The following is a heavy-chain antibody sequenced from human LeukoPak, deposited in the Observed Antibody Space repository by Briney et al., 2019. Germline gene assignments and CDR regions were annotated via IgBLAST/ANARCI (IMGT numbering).Heavy chain of an antibody. J-gene: IGHJ4*02. CDR1: GFTFGSYW. CDR2: IKPDGTEK. CDR3: VATSPGY. V-gene: IGHV3-7*01. Sequence: QAGGSLRLSCAASGFTFGSYWMTWVRQAPGKGLEWVANIKPDGTEKYYVDSVKGRFTISRDNAKSSLYLQMNSLRAEDTAVYYCVATSPGYWGQGTLVSVSS.